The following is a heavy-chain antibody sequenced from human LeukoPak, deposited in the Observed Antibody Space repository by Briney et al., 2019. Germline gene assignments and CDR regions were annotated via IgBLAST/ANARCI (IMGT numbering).Heavy chain of an antibody. J-gene: IGHJ4*02. Sequence: GGSLRLSCAASGFTFSSYSMNWVRQAPGKGLEWVSYISSDSTTIYYADSMKGRFTISRDNAKNSLYLQMNCLRDEDTAVYYCGRGRAYWGQGTLVSVSS. CDR1: GFTFSSYS. V-gene: IGHV3-48*02. CDR3: GRGRAY. CDR2: ISSDSTTI.